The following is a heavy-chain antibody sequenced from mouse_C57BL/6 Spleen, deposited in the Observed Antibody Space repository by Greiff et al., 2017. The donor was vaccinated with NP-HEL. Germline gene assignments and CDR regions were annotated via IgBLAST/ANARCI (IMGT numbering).Heavy chain of an antibody. J-gene: IGHJ2*01. CDR1: GYAFSSYW. V-gene: IGHV1-80*01. CDR2: IYPGDGDT. D-gene: IGHD1-1*01. Sequence: QVQLKQSGAELVKPGASVKISCKASGYAFSSYWMNWVKQRPGQGLEWIGQIYPGDGDTNYNGKFKGKATLTADRSSSTAYLQLSSLTSMGSAVHFCANAYYGSSYCFVYRGQGTTLTVSS. CDR3: ANAYYGSSYCFVY.